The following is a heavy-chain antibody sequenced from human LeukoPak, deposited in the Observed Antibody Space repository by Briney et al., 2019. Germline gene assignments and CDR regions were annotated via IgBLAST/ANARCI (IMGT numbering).Heavy chain of an antibody. D-gene: IGHD3-10*01. Sequence: GRSLRLSCAASGFTFSSYGMHWVRQAPGKGLEWVAVIWYDGSNKYYADSVKGRFTISRGNSKNTLYLQMNSLRAEDTAVYYCARGFGEFLYYFDYWGQGTLVTVSS. J-gene: IGHJ4*02. CDR2: IWYDGSNK. CDR1: GFTFSSYG. V-gene: IGHV3-33*01. CDR3: ARGFGEFLYYFDY.